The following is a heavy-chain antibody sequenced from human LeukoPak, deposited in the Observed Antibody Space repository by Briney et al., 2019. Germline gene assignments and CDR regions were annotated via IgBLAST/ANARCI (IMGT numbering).Heavy chain of an antibody. V-gene: IGHV3-23*01. J-gene: IGHJ5*02. D-gene: IGHD2-15*01. Sequence: GGSLRLSCAASGFTFSSYAMSWVRQAPGKGLEWVSAIGGGGNGFTTYYGEFMKGRFTISRDNSKNTLYLQMNSLRAEDTAVYYCARDLVRFGGWYDHWGQGTLVTVSP. CDR2: IGGGGNGFTT. CDR1: GFTFSSYA. CDR3: ARDLVRFGGWYDH.